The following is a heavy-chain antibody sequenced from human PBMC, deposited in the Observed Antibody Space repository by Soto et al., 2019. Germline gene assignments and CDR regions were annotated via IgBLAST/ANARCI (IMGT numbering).Heavy chain of an antibody. CDR1: GFTFSNYA. Sequence: EVQLLESGGGLVQPGESLRLSCAVSGFTFSNYAMSWVRQVPGKGLEWVSTISGSGGSTYYADSVKGRFTISRDNSKNTLYLQMNGLRAEDTAVYYCVNQQMRDIRAFDYWGQGTLVTVSS. V-gene: IGHV3-23*01. J-gene: IGHJ4*02. CDR3: VNQQMRDIRAFDY. D-gene: IGHD2-2*01. CDR2: ISGSGGST.